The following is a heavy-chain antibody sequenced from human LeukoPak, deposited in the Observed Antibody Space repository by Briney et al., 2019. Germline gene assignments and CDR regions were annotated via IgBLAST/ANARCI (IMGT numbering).Heavy chain of an antibody. J-gene: IGHJ4*02. D-gene: IGHD2-15*01. V-gene: IGHV3-74*01. CDR1: GFTFSRYW. CDR3: ARVDCSGGSCYFDY. Sequence: GGSLRLTCAASGFTFSRYWMHWVRQTPGKGLVWVSRINSNGSSTRYADSVKGRFTISRDNAKNTLDLQMSGLRAEDTAVYYCARVDCSGGSCYFDYWGQGTLDTVSS. CDR2: INSNGSST.